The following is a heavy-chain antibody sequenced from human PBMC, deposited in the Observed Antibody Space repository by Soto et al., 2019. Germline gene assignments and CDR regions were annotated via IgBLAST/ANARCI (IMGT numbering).Heavy chain of an antibody. V-gene: IGHV2-5*02. J-gene: IGHJ1*01. CDR3: ARVLLWFGESLKEAYFQR. CDR2: IYWDDDK. Sequence: QITLKESGPTLVKPTQTLTLTCTFSGFSLSTSGVGVGWIRQPPGKALEWLALIYWDDDKRYSPSLKSRLTITKDTSKNQVVLTMTNMDPVDTATYYCARVLLWFGESLKEAYFQRWGQGTLVTVSS. D-gene: IGHD3-10*01. CDR1: GFSLSTSGVG.